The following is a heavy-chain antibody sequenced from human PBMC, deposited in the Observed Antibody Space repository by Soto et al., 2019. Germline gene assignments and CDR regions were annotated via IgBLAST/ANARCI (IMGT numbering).Heavy chain of an antibody. CDR1: GGSISSSSYY. CDR3: AKTYGDYSPLYYYYYYYMDV. D-gene: IGHD4-17*01. J-gene: IGHJ6*03. V-gene: IGHV4-39*01. CDR2: IYYSGST. Sequence: PSETLSLTCTVSGGSISSSSYYWGWIRQPPGKGLEWIGSIYYSGSTYYNPSLKSRVTISVDTSKNQFSLKLSSVTAADTAVYYCAKTYGDYSPLYYYYYYYMDVWGKGTTVTVSS.